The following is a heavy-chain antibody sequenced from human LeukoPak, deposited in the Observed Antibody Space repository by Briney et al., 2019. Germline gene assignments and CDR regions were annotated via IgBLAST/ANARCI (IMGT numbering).Heavy chain of an antibody. CDR1: GFTVSSSF. CDR2: IYAGGGT. Sequence: GGSLRLSCAASGFTVSSSFMNWVRQAPGKGLEWVSVIYAGGGTSCADSVKGRFTISRDNSKNTLYLQMNSLRAEDTAVYYCAKELARYVVYYFDYWGQGTLVTVSS. D-gene: IGHD2-2*01. CDR3: AKELARYVVYYFDY. V-gene: IGHV3-53*01. J-gene: IGHJ4*02.